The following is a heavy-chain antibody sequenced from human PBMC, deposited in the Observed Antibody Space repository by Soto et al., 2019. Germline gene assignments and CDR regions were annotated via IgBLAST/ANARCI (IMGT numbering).Heavy chain of an antibody. CDR3: AKDLQSYGDYDYYCYGMDV. CDR1: GFTFSTYG. D-gene: IGHD4-17*01. J-gene: IGHJ6*02. Sequence: QEQLVESGGGEVQPGRSLTLSCAASGFTFSTYGLHWVRQTPGKGLEWVAVISYDGNNKLYSDSVKGRITISRDNFKNTRTLQMNSLRADDTAVYYCAKDLQSYGDYDYYCYGMDVWGLGTRVTVSS. V-gene: IGHV3-30*18. CDR2: ISYDGNNK.